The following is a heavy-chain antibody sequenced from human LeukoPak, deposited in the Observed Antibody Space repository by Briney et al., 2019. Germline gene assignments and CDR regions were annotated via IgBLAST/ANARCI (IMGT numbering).Heavy chain of an antibody. CDR3: AKGGTTEWYYYMDV. J-gene: IGHJ6*03. Sequence: PGGSLRLSCAASGFTFSSYAMNWVRQAPGKGLEWVSTISGSGGSTYYADSVKGRFTISRDNSKNTLYLQMNSLRAEDTAVYRCAKGGTTEWYYYMDVWGKGTTVTVSS. V-gene: IGHV3-23*01. CDR1: GFTFSSYA. D-gene: IGHD2-15*01. CDR2: ISGSGGST.